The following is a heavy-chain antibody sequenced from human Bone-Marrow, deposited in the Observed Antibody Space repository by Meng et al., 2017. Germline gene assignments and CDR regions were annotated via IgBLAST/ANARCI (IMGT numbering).Heavy chain of an antibody. V-gene: IGHV3-11*01. Sequence: LTGAASGFTFSSYWMSWVRQAPGKGLEWVSYISSSGSTIYYADSVKGRFTISRDNAKNSLYLQMNSLKTEDTAVYYCTRFSGLLPRDFDYWGQGTLVTVSS. J-gene: IGHJ4*02. CDR2: ISSSGSTI. D-gene: IGHD3-22*01. CDR3: TRFSGLLPRDFDY. CDR1: GFTFSSYW.